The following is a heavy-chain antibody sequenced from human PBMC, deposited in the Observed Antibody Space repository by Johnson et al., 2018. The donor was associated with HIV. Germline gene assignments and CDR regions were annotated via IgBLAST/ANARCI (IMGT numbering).Heavy chain of an antibody. CDR2: ISNDGSNK. Sequence: QVQLVESGGGVVQPGRSLRLSCAASGFTFSNYAIHWVRQAPGKGLEWVAVISNDGSNKYNADSVKGRFIISRDNSQNTLSLQMHSLRADDTAVYYCAIIPPGGAGKGADAFDIWGQGTMVTVSP. D-gene: IGHD1-26*01. V-gene: IGHV3-30*04. CDR3: AIIPPGGAGKGADAFDI. J-gene: IGHJ3*02. CDR1: GFTFSNYA.